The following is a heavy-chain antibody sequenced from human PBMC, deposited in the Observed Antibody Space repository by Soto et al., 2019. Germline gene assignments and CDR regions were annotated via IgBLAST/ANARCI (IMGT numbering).Heavy chain of an antibody. J-gene: IGHJ6*02. CDR1: SYW. CDR3: ARQGADYYDSSGYYYADYYYGMGV. D-gene: IGHD3-22*01. Sequence: SYWIGWVRQMPGKGLEWLGIIYPGDSDTRYSPSFQGQVTISADKSISTAYLQWSSLKASDTAMYYCARQGADYYDSSGYYYADYYYGMGVWDQGTTVTVSS. CDR2: IYPGDSDT. V-gene: IGHV5-51*01.